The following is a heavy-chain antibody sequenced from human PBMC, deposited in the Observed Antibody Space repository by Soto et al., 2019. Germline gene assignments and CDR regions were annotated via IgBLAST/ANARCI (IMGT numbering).Heavy chain of an antibody. J-gene: IGHJ5*02. CDR1: GVSISSVSISVNY. D-gene: IGHD2-2*01. CDR2: IYYSGTT. Sequence: PSETLSLTCTVSGVSISSVSISVNYWSWIRQSPGKGLEWIGYIYYSGTTYYNPSLKSRVTISVDTSKNQFSLKLSSVSAADTALYYCARCSLVVVPAPGFDPWGRGTLVTAPQ. V-gene: IGHV4-31*03. CDR3: ARCSLVVVPAPGFDP.